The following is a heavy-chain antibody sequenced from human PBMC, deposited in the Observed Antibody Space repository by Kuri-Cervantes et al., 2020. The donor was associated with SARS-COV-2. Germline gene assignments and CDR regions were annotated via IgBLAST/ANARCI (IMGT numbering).Heavy chain of an antibody. Sequence: GESLKISCAASGFTFDDYGMSWGRQAPGKGLGGVSGINWNGGNTGYADSVKGRFTITRDNAKNSLYLQMNSLRAEDTALYHCARGALWIAAAGRSWYFDLWGRGTLVTVSS. CDR1: GFTFDDYG. CDR3: ARGALWIAAAGRSWYFDL. V-gene: IGHV3-20*01. D-gene: IGHD6-13*01. J-gene: IGHJ2*01. CDR2: INWNGGNT.